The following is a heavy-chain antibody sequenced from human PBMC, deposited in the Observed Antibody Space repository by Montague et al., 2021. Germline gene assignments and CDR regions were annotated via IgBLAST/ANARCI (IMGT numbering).Heavy chain of an antibody. D-gene: IGHD2-15*01. V-gene: IGHV4-39*01. J-gene: IGHJ5*02. CDR2: IYYNGST. Sequence: SETLSLTCTVSGGSTSSTSYYWGWIRQPPGKELEFIGVIYYNGSTYHNPSLKSRVTVSIDTSKNQFSLKLIPVTAADTAVYFCARSLYCKGGICYSGFDPWGQGTLVTVSS. CDR1: GGSTSSTSYY. CDR3: ARSLYCKGGICYSGFDP.